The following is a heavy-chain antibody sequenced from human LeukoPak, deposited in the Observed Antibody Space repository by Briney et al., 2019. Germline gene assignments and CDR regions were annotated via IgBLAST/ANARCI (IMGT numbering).Heavy chain of an antibody. CDR2: IYHSGNT. Sequence: SQTLSLTCTVSPGSISSGGYYWSWIRQHPGKGLEWIGYIYHSGNTYYNPSLKSRVTISVDTSKNQFSLKLNSVTAADTAVYYCARGGRPMVRGIVLDLRSYCYGMDVWGQGTTVIVSS. CDR3: ARGGRPMVRGIVLDLRSYCYGMDV. D-gene: IGHD3-10*01. CDR1: PGSISSGGYY. J-gene: IGHJ6*02. V-gene: IGHV4-31*03.